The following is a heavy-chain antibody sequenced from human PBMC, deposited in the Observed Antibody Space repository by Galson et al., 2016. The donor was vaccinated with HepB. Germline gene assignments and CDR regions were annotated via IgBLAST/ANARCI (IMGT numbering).Heavy chain of an antibody. J-gene: IGHJ3*01. CDR1: RFTFSSYG. Sequence: SLRLSCAASRFTFSSYGMSWVRQAPGKGLEWVSGLSPSGTSTHYADSLTGRFSISRDNSKTTLYLQMNSLRVEDTALYYRARDQRWLQSGKDAFDLWGQGTFVIVSS. D-gene: IGHD5-24*01. CDR3: ARDQRWLQSGKDAFDL. CDR2: LSPSGTST. V-gene: IGHV3-23*01.